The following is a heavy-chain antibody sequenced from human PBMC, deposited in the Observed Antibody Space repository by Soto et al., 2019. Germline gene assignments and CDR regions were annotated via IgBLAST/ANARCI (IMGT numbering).Heavy chain of an antibody. CDR3: ANNWNSGGTCFPDY. Sequence: PGGSLRLSCVASAFTFSSYSMSWVRQAPGKGLEWVSSISSSGNDRYYADSVKGRFTISRDNAENSLYLQMDSLRAEDTAVYYCANNWNSGGTCFPDYWGQGTLVTVSS. V-gene: IGHV3-21*01. J-gene: IGHJ4*02. D-gene: IGHD2-15*01. CDR2: ISSSGNDR. CDR1: AFTFSSYS.